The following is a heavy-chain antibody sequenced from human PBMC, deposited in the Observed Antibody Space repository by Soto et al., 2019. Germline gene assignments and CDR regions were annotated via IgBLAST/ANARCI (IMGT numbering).Heavy chain of an antibody. V-gene: IGHV4-31*03. CDR2: IYNSGST. D-gene: IGHD3-22*01. J-gene: IGHJ5*02. CDR1: GASIHNGGYF. CDR3: ARTSYDSSGTAADP. Sequence: PSETLSLTCSVSGASIHNGGYFWSWIRQSPGKGLEWIGYIYNSGSTYNNPSLKSRVTISVDTSKNQFSLKLSSVTAADTAVYYCARTSYDSSGTAADPWGQGTLVTVSS.